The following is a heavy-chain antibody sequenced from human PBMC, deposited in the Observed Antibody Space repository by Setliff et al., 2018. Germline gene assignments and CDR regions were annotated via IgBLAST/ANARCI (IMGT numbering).Heavy chain of an antibody. CDR1: GFNFENYI. CDR2: ISWDGGST. D-gene: IGHD1-1*01. Sequence: PGESLKISCAASGFNFENYIMHWVRQVPGKGLEWVSLISWDGGSTYYADSVKGRFTISRDNSKNSLYLQTNSLRTEDTALYYCARGQATGVGSTLQYWGQGTQVTVSS. J-gene: IGHJ4*02. CDR3: ARGQATGVGSTLQY. V-gene: IGHV3-43*01.